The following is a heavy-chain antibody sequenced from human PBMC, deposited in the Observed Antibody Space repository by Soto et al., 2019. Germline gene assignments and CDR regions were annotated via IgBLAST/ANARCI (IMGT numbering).Heavy chain of an antibody. CDR1: GYSISSGYY. CDR3: ARERYDYVWGSYRSGWFDP. V-gene: IGHV4-38-2*02. D-gene: IGHD3-16*02. CDR2: IYHSGST. Sequence: SETLSLTCAVSGYSISSGYYWGWIRQPPGKGLEWIGSIYHSGSTYYNPSLKSRVTISVDTSKNQFSLKLSSVTAADTAVYYCARERYDYVWGSYRSGWFDPWGQGTLVTVSS. J-gene: IGHJ5*02.